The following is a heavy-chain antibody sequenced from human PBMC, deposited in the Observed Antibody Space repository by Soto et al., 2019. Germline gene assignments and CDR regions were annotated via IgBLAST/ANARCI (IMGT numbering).Heavy chain of an antibody. CDR2: INPSGGST. Sequence: GASVKVSCKASGYTFTSYYMHWVRQAPGQGLEWMGIINPSGGSTSYARKFQGRVTMTRDTSTSTVYMELSSLRSEDTAVYYCARDHGSWYLDYWGQGTLVTVSS. CDR1: GYTFTSYY. V-gene: IGHV1-46*01. CDR3: ARDHGSWYLDY. J-gene: IGHJ4*02. D-gene: IGHD6-13*01.